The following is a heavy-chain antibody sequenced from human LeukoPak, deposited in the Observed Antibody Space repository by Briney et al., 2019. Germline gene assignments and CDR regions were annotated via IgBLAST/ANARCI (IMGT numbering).Heavy chain of an antibody. D-gene: IGHD3-22*01. Sequence: GESLRLSCAASGFTFSSYWMHWVRQAPGKGQVWVSRINSDGSSTSYADSVKGRFTISRDNAKNTLYLQMNSLRAEDTAVYYCARDYFYDSSGYYYGAFDIWGQGTMVTVSS. CDR3: ARDYFYDSSGYYYGAFDI. CDR2: INSDGSST. CDR1: GFTFSSYW. J-gene: IGHJ3*02. V-gene: IGHV3-74*01.